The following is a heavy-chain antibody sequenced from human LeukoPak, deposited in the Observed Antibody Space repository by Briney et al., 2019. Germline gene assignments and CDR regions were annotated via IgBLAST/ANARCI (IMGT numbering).Heavy chain of an antibody. Sequence: KSSETLSLTCTVSGYSISSGYYWGWIRQPPGKGLEWTGSIDHSGSTYYNPSLKSRVTISVDTSKNQFSLKMSSVTAADTAVYYXXXXSYDDSEVAIHRGGNWGQGTLVTVSS. CDR3: XXXSYDDSEVAIHRGGN. J-gene: IGHJ4*02. D-gene: IGHD3-22*01. CDR1: GYSISSGYY. V-gene: IGHV4-38-2*02. CDR2: IDHSGST.